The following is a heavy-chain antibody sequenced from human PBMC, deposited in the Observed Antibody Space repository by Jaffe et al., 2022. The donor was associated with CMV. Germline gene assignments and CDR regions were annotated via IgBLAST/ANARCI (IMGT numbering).Heavy chain of an antibody. Sequence: QVEIIQSGAEVKKPGASVKVSCKASGFTFTAYYLHWVRQAPGGGLEWVGWINPHTGGSNYSQNFQGRLTMTRDTSITTAYLELNGLRSDDTAIYFCARDWNDGAFDVWGQGTMVSVSS. D-gene: IGHD1-1*01. J-gene: IGHJ3*01. V-gene: IGHV1-2*02. CDR2: INPHTGGS. CDR3: ARDWNDGAFDV. CDR1: GFTFTAYY.